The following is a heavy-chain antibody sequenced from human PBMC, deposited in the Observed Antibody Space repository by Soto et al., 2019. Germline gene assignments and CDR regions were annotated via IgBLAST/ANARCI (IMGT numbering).Heavy chain of an antibody. CDR3: ASTAMEGYYFDY. J-gene: IGHJ4*02. CDR1: GGTFSSYA. V-gene: IGHV1-69*13. CDR2: IIPIFGTA. D-gene: IGHD5-18*01. Sequence: GASVKVSCKASGGTFSSYAISWVRQAPGQGLEWMGGIIPIFGTANYAQKFQGRVTITADESTSTAYMELSSLRSEDTAVYYCASTAMEGYYFDYWGQGTLVTVSS.